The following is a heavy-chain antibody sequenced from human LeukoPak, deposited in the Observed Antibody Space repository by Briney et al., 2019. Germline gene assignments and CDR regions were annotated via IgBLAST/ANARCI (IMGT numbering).Heavy chain of an antibody. V-gene: IGHV1-18*01. CDR2: ISAYNGNT. D-gene: IGHD2-2*01. J-gene: IGHJ4*02. Sequence: ASVKVSCKASGYTFTSYGISWVRQAPGQGLEWMGWISAYNGNTNYAQKLQGRVTMTTDTSTSTAYMELRSLRSDDTAVYYCARDWRLKYQLLPAGYWGQGTLVTVSS. CDR3: ARDWRLKYQLLPAGY. CDR1: GYTFTSYG.